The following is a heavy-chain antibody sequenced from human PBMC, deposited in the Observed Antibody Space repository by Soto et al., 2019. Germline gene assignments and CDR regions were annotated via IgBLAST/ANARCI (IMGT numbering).Heavy chain of an antibody. D-gene: IGHD3-10*01. Sequence: EVQLLESGGGLVQPGGSLRLSCAASGFTFSSYAMSWVRQAPGKGLEWVSAISGSGGSTYYADSVKGRFTISRDNSKNTLYLQMNRLRAEDTAVYYCAKDGLSELVVRGVIDWFDPWGQGTLVTVSS. CDR3: AKDGLSELVVRGVIDWFDP. V-gene: IGHV3-23*01. CDR2: ISGSGGST. J-gene: IGHJ5*02. CDR1: GFTFSSYA.